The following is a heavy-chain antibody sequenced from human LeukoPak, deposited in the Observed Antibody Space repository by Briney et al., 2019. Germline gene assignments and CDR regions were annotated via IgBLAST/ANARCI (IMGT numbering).Heavy chain of an antibody. CDR2: IYTSGST. CDR3: ARSAFWSGYDGYYFDY. V-gene: IGHV4-39*01. Sequence: SETLSLTCTVSGASISSSSYYWVWIRQPPGKGLEWIGSIYTSGSTHYNPSLKSRVTISVDTSKNQFSLKLSSVTAADTAVYYCARSAFWSGYDGYYFDYWGQGTLVTVSS. D-gene: IGHD3-3*01. J-gene: IGHJ4*02. CDR1: GASISSSSYY.